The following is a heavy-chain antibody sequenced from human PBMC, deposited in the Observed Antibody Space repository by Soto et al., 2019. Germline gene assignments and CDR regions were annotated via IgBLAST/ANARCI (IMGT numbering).Heavy chain of an antibody. CDR1: GYTFTSYG. CDR3: ARDRCSSTSCCQPDYYYYGMDV. D-gene: IGHD2-2*01. V-gene: IGHV1-18*01. CDR2: ISAYNGNT. J-gene: IGHJ6*02. Sequence: ASVKVSCKASGYTFTSYGISWVRQAPGQGLEWMGWISAYNGNTNYAQKLQGRVTMTTDTSTSTAYMELRSLRSDDTAVYYCARDRCSSTSCCQPDYYYYGMDVWGQGTRVTASS.